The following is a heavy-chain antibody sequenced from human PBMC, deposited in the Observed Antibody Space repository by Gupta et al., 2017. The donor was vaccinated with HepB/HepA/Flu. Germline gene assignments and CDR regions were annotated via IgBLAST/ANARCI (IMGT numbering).Heavy chain of an antibody. J-gene: IGHJ5*02. CDR1: GFTFSDYW. CDR3: ARDRNNYDDSSGPNWFDP. Sequence: EVQLVESGGGLVQPGGSLRLSCAVSGFTFSDYWMNWVRQAPEKGLEWVANIREDGSEKYYVDSVKGRVTISRDNAKNSLYLQMYSLRAEDTAVYFCARDRNNYDDSSGPNWFDPWGQGTLVTVSS. D-gene: IGHD3-22*01. V-gene: IGHV3-7*01. CDR2: IREDGSEK.